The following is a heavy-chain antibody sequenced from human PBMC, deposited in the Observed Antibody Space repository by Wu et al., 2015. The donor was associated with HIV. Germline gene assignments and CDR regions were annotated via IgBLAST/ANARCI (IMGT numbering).Heavy chain of an antibody. CDR1: GYTYSSYG. Sequence: QVQLVQSGAEVKKPGASVKVSCKASGYTYSSYGITWVRQAPGQGLEWMGWISPYNGNTNYAQKLQGRVTMTTDTSTSTAYMELRSLRSDDTAVYYCARMANYYGSGSYYDYWGQGTLVTVSS. D-gene: IGHD3-10*01. CDR3: ARMANYYGSGSYYDY. J-gene: IGHJ4*02. CDR2: ISPYNGNT. V-gene: IGHV1-18*01.